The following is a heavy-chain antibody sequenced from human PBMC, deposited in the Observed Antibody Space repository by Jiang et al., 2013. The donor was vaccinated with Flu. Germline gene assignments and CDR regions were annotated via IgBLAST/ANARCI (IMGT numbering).Heavy chain of an antibody. CDR2: IDPSDSYT. V-gene: IGHV5-10-1*01. J-gene: IGHJ5*02. CDR3: ARQLGPFLIAAAGTNWFDP. D-gene: IGHD6-13*01. Sequence: LEWMGRIDPSDSYTNYSPSFQGHVTISADKSISTAYLQWSSLKASDTAMYYCARQLGPFLIAAAGTNWFDPWGQGTLVTVSS.